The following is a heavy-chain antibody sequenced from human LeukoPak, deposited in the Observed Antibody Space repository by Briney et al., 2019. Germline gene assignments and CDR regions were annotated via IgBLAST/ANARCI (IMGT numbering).Heavy chain of an antibody. CDR1: GFTFSSYA. CDR3: ARGRGSYYNDSSGFDY. Sequence: GGSLRLSCAASGFTFSSYAMHWVRQAPGKGLEYVSAISSNGGSTYYANSVKGRVTISRDKSKSTLYLQMGSLRAEDRAVYYCARGRGSYYNDSSGFDYWGQGTLVTVSS. CDR2: ISSNGGST. J-gene: IGHJ4*02. D-gene: IGHD3-22*01. V-gene: IGHV3-64*01.